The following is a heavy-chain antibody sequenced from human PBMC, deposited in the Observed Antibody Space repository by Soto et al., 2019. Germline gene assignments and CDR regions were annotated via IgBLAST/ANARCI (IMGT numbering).Heavy chain of an antibody. V-gene: IGHV4-61*08. CDR1: GGSISSGDYY. J-gene: IGHJ4*02. CDR2: IYYSGIT. D-gene: IGHD1-1*01. CDR3: ARRYGYSFDY. Sequence: SETLSLTCIVSGGSISSGDYYWSWIRQPPGKGLEWIGYIYYSGITNYNPSLKSRVTISVDTSKNQFSLKLSSVTAADTAVYYCARRYGYSFDYWGQGTLVTVSS.